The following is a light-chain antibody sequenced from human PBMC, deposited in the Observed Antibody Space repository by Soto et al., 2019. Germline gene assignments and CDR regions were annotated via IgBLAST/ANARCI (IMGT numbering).Light chain of an antibody. CDR1: QSVSSY. Sequence: EIVLTQSPATLSLSPGERATLSCRASQSVSSYLAWYQQKPGQAPRLLIYEASNRATGIPARFSGTGSGTDSTLTVSSRETEDFAVYYSQQRSNWPPYTFDQGTKLEIK. CDR2: EAS. J-gene: IGKJ2*01. CDR3: QQRSNWPPYT. V-gene: IGKV3-11*01.